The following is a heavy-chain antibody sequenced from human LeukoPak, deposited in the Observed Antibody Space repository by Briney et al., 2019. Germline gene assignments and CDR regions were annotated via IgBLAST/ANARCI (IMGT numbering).Heavy chain of an antibody. D-gene: IGHD3-10*01. Sequence: ASVKVSRKASGYTFSSYGITWVRQAPGQGLEWMGWISTYNGKTSNAQNLQGRVTMTTDTSTSTAYMEVRSLRSDDTAVYYCARDYYGSGSYDYSGQGTLVTVSS. J-gene: IGHJ4*02. V-gene: IGHV1-18*01. CDR2: ISTYNGKT. CDR1: GYTFSSYG. CDR3: ARDYYGSGSYDY.